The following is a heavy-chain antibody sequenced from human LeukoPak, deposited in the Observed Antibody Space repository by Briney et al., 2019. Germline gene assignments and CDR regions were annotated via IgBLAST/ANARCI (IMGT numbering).Heavy chain of an antibody. V-gene: IGHV1-69*05. J-gene: IGHJ5*02. Sequence: ASVKVSCKASGGTFNSYAISWVRQAPGQGLEWMGGIIPIFGTANYAQKVQGRVTITTDESATTAYMELSSLRSEDTAVYYCARARSPSSGYLLRDHNWFDPWGQGTLVTVSS. D-gene: IGHD3-22*01. CDR1: GGTFNSYA. CDR3: ARARSPSSGYLLRDHNWFDP. CDR2: IIPIFGTA.